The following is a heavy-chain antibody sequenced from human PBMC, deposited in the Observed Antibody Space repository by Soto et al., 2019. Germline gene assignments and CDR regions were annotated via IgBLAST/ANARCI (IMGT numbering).Heavy chain of an antibody. CDR2: IYYSGST. CDR3: ARGKGGSWYERGYYYYGMDV. CDR1: GGSISSGGYY. Sequence: SETLSLTCTVSGGSISSGGYYWSWIRQHPGKGLEWIGYIYYSGSTYYNPSLKSRVTISVDTSKNQFSLKLSSVTAADTAVYYCARGKGGSWYERGYYYYGMDVWGQGTTVTVSS. V-gene: IGHV4-31*03. J-gene: IGHJ6*02. D-gene: IGHD6-13*01.